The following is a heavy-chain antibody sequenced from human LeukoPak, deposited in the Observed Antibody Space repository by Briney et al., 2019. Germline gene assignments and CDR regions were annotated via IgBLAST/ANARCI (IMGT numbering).Heavy chain of an antibody. J-gene: IGHJ5*02. Sequence: SETLSLTCTVSGGSISSYYWSWIRQPPGKGLEWIGEINHSGSTNYNPSLKSRVTISVDTSKNQFSLKLSSVTAADTAVYYCARAHSSSWFDPWGQGTLVTVSS. D-gene: IGHD6-13*01. CDR3: ARAHSSSWFDP. CDR1: GGSISSYY. CDR2: INHSGST. V-gene: IGHV4-34*01.